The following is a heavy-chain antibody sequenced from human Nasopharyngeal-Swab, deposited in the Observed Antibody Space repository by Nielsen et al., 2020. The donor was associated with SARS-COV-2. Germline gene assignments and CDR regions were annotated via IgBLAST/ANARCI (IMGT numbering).Heavy chain of an antibody. J-gene: IGHJ4*02. CDR1: GFTSSSYA. Sequence: GGSLRLSCAASGFTSSSYAMHWVRQAPGEGLEWVAVISYDGSNKYYADSVKGRFTISRDNSKNTLYLQMNSLRAEDTAVYYCARGSSSHYFDYWGQGTLVTVSS. CDR2: ISYDGSNK. D-gene: IGHD6-6*01. V-gene: IGHV3-30-3*01. CDR3: ARGSSSHYFDY.